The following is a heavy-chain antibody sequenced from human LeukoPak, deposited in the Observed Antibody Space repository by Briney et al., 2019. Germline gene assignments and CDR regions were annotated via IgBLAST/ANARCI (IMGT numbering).Heavy chain of an antibody. J-gene: IGHJ4*02. D-gene: IGHD3-10*01. V-gene: IGHV3-21*01. Sequence: GGSLRLSCAASGFTFSSYSMNWVRQAPGKGLEWVSSISSSSSYIYYADSVKGRFTISRDDAKNSLYLQMNSLRAEDTAVYYCARAATSYGSGSYYNGYYFDYWGQGTLVTVSS. CDR1: GFTFSSYS. CDR2: ISSSSSYI. CDR3: ARAATSYGSGSYYNGYYFDY.